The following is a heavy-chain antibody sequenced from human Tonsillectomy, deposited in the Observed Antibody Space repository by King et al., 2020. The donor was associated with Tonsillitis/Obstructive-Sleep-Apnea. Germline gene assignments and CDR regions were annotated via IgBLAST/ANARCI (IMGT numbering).Heavy chain of an antibody. CDR2: ISWAGGST. Sequence: VQLVESGGVVVQPGGSLRLSCAASGFTFDDYTMHWVRHAPGKGLEWGYLISWAGGSTYYADSVKGRFAISRDNSKNSLYLKMNSLRTEDTALSYCAKDDRGIFDYWGQGTLVTVSS. CDR3: AKDDRGIFDY. D-gene: IGHD3-22*01. V-gene: IGHV3-43*01. J-gene: IGHJ4*02. CDR1: GFTFDDYT.